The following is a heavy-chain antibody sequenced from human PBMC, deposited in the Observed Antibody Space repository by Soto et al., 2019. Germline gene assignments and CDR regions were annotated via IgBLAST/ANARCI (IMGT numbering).Heavy chain of an antibody. J-gene: IGHJ6*02. V-gene: IGHV3-48*03. Sequence: PGGSLRLCCAASGFMFSSYEFNWVRLAPRKGLEWVSYINVGGDTRHYADSVRGRFTISRDDAKGSLYLQMDSLRVEDTAVYFCARKSQWLSGYIYHGMDVWSQGTSVTVSS. CDR2: INVGGDTR. D-gene: IGHD6-19*01. CDR3: ARKSQWLSGYIYHGMDV. CDR1: GFMFSSYE.